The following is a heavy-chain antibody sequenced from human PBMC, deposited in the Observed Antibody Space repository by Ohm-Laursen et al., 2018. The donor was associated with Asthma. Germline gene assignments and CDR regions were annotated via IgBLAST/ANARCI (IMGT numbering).Heavy chain of an antibody. CDR1: GFTFSDYY. CDR3: ARLHGDYGYGMDV. J-gene: IGHJ6*02. V-gene: IGHV3-11*01. CDR2: SSSSCSTI. D-gene: IGHD4-17*01. Sequence: SLRLSCAASGFTFSDYYMSWIRQAPGKGLEWVSDSSSSCSTIYYADSVKGRFTISRDNDKNSLYLQMNSRRAEDTAVYYCARLHGDYGYGMDVWGQGTRVTVSS.